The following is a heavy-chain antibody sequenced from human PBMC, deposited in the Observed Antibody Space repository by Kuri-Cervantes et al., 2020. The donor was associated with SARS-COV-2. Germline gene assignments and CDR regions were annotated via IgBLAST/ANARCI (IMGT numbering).Heavy chain of an antibody. D-gene: IGHD3-10*01. J-gene: IGHJ6*02. V-gene: IGHV4-30-2*01. CDR1: GGPISSGGYY. CDR3: ARLVVRGVPRNAMDV. CDR2: IYHSGST. Sequence: SETLSLTCTVSGGPISSGGYYWSWIRQPPGKGLEWIGYIYHSGSTYYNPSLKSRVTISVDRSKNQFSLKLSSVTAADTAVYYCARLVVRGVPRNAMDVWGQGTTVTVSS.